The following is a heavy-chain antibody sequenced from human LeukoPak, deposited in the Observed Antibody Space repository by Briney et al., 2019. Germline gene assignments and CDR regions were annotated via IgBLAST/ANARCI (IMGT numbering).Heavy chain of an antibody. J-gene: IGHJ5*02. CDR2: INPSGGST. Sequence: GASVKVSCKASGYTFTSYYMHWVRQAPGQGLEWMGIINPSGGSTSYAQKFQGRVTMTGDMSTSTVYMELSSLRSEDTAVCYCARGGSAGILGNWFDPWGQGTLVTVSS. CDR3: ARGGSAGILGNWFDP. V-gene: IGHV1-46*01. D-gene: IGHD2-15*01. CDR1: GYTFTSYY.